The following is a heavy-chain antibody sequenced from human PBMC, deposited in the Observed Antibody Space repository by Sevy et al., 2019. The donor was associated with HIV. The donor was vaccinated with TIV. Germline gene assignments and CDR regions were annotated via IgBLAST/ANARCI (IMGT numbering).Heavy chain of an antibody. V-gene: IGHV1-3*01. J-gene: IGHJ4*02. CDR3: AGDPTSETYADYYFDY. CDR1: GYSLTNYV. Sequence: ASVKVSCKAPGYSLTNYVMHWVRQAPGQRLEWMGWVHAGNGNTKYSQKFRGRVTLTRDTSANKAYMELSSLRSEDTAVYYCAGDPTSETYADYYFDYWGQGTLVTVSS. D-gene: IGHD2-2*01. CDR2: VHAGNGNT.